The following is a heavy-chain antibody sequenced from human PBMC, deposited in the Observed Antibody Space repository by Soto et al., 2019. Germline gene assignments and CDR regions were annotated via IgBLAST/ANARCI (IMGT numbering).Heavy chain of an antibody. Sequence: QVQLVQSVAEVKKPGASVKVSCKASGYTFTSSGISWVRQAPGQVLEWMGWISANNGNTNYAQNLQGRVTMTTDTSTSTGYMELRSLRSDYTDVDYCSRARGSYAIDCWGQGTLVTVAS. D-gene: IGHD2-15*01. CDR1: GYTFTSSG. CDR2: ISANNGNT. J-gene: IGHJ4*02. CDR3: SRARGSYAIDC. V-gene: IGHV1-18*01.